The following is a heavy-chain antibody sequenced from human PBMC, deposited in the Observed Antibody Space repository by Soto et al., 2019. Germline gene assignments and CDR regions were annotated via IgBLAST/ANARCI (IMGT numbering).Heavy chain of an antibody. CDR3: ASDADYYYGMDV. Sequence: GGSLRLSCVASRLSFSSSTMNWVCQAPGKGLEWLAYVTGDSDTIYYADSVKGRFTISRDNGNKPLSLQMRSLRVEDTAVYFCASDADYYYGMDVWGQGTTVTVSS. J-gene: IGHJ6*02. CDR2: VTGDSDTI. V-gene: IGHV3-48*01. CDR1: RLSFSSST.